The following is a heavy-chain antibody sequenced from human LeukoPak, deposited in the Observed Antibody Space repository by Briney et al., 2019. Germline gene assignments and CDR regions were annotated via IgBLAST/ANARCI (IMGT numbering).Heavy chain of an antibody. CDR2: ITGSGDRT. V-gene: IGHV3-23*01. CDR1: GFAFSSYG. D-gene: IGHD6-13*01. Sequence: PGGSLRLSCAASGFAFSSYGMHWVRQAPGKGLEWVSTITGSGDRTYYANSAKGRFTISRDNSRNTLYLQMNSLRAGDTAIYYCAKEPGSDVSNWYGAYDIWGQGTVVTVSS. J-gene: IGHJ3*02. CDR3: AKEPGSDVSNWYGAYDI.